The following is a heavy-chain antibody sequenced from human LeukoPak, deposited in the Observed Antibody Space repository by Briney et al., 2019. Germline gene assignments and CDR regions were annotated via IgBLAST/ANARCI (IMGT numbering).Heavy chain of an antibody. D-gene: IGHD2-15*01. CDR1: GFTFSTYV. CDR2: ISDSGGST. J-gene: IGHJ4*02. Sequence: GGSLRLSCAASGFTFSTYVMSWVRQAPGKGLEGVSSISDSGGSTYYADSVKGRFTISRDNAKNSLYLQMNSLRADDTAVYYCARDYCTGGSCYSYFDFWGQGTLVTVSS. V-gene: IGHV3-23*01. CDR3: ARDYCTGGSCYSYFDF.